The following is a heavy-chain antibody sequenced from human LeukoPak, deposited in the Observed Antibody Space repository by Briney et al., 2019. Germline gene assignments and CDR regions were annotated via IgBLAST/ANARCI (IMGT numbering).Heavy chain of an antibody. CDR3: AVWIDHSGYVVEYFQP. CDR1: GGSISSGSYY. V-gene: IGHV4-39*01. D-gene: IGHD3-22*01. Sequence: PSETLSLTCTVSGGSISSGSYYWGWIRQPPGKRLEWIGNIYYSGSTHYNPSLMSRVTISVDTSKNQCSLKLSSVTASDTAVYYCAVWIDHSGYVVEYFQPRGQGTLVTVSS. CDR2: IYYSGST. J-gene: IGHJ1*01.